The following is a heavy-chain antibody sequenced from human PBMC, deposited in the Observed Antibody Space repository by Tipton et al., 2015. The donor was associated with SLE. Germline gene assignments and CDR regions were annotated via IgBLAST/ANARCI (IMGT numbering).Heavy chain of an antibody. CDR2: IKSKTDGGTT. CDR3: ARVRFGNSLVYYYYMDV. J-gene: IGHJ6*03. CDR1: GFTFSNAW. D-gene: IGHD4-23*01. V-gene: IGHV3-15*01. Sequence: SLRLSCAASGFTFSNAWMSWVRQAPGKGLEWVGRIKSKTDGGTTDYAAPVKGRFTISRDDSKNTLYLQMNSLKTEDTAVYYCARVRFGNSLVYYYYMDVWGKGTTVTVSS.